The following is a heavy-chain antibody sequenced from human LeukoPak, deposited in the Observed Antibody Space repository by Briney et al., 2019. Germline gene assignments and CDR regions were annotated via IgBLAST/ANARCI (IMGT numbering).Heavy chain of an antibody. J-gene: IGHJ4*02. CDR2: IYYSGST. CDR1: GGSISSGDYY. D-gene: IGHD4-23*01. Sequence: PSQTLSLTCTVSGGSISSGDYYWSWIRQPSGKGLEWIGYIYYSGSTYYNPSLKSRVTISVDTSKNQSSLKLSSVTAADTAVYYCARDGVGGLYYFDYWGQGTLVTVSS. CDR3: ARDGVGGLYYFDY. V-gene: IGHV4-30-4*01.